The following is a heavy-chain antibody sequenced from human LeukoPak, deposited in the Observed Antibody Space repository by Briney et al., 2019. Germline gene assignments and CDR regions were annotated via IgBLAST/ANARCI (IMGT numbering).Heavy chain of an antibody. V-gene: IGHV3-21*01. CDR2: ISSSSSYI. D-gene: IGHD4-17*01. J-gene: IGHJ6*03. Sequence: GGSLRLSCAASGFTFSSYSMNWVRQAPGKGLEWVSSISSSSSYIYYADSVKGRFTISRENAKNSLYLQMNSLRAEDTAVYYCAGEEYGDTVYYYYYMDVWGKGTMVTVSS. CDR1: GFTFSSYS. CDR3: AGEEYGDTVYYYYYMDV.